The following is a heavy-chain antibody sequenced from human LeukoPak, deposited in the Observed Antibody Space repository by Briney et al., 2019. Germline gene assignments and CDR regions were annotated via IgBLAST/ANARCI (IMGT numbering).Heavy chain of an antibody. V-gene: IGHV1-2*02. CDR2: INPNSGGT. J-gene: IGHJ3*02. CDR1: GYTFTGYY. CDR3: ARSGYSYGLDAFDI. D-gene: IGHD5-18*01. Sequence: ASVKVSCKASGYTFTGYYMHWVRQAPGQGLEWMGWINPNSGGTNYAQKFQGRVTMTRDTSISTAYMELSRLRSDDTAVYYCARSGYSYGLDAFDIWGQGTMVTVSS.